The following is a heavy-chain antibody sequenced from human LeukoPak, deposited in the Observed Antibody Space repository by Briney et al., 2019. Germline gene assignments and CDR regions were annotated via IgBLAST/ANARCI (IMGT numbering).Heavy chain of an antibody. D-gene: IGHD3-3*01. CDR1: GGSISPYY. V-gene: IGHV4-59*08. Sequence: PSETLSLTCTVSGGSISPYYWSWIRQPPGKGLEWIGYLYYGGSTNYNPSLKSRVTISVDTSKNQFSLKLRSVTAADTAVYYCARHGGSGSFDYWGQGTLVTVSS. J-gene: IGHJ4*02. CDR3: ARHGGSGSFDY. CDR2: LYYGGST.